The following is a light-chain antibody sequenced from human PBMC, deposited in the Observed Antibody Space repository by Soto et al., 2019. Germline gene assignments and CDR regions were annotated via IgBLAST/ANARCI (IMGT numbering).Light chain of an antibody. J-gene: IGKJ1*01. CDR1: QSVNNRN. Sequence: EMVLTQSPGILSLSPGERATLSCRASQSVNNRNLVCYEQKPGQSPRLLIYGASSRAAGVPDRFGGSGSGTDLIFTIPSLEPEEGAAYYSKQYARATGTFGQGNNVDIK. CDR3: KQYARATGT. CDR2: GAS. V-gene: IGKV3-20*01.